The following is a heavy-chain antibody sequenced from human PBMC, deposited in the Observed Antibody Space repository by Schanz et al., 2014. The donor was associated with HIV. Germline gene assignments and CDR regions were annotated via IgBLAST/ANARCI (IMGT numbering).Heavy chain of an antibody. CDR2: ISYDGSNK. J-gene: IGHJ6*02. D-gene: IGHD3-22*01. V-gene: IGHV3-30*18. CDR1: GFTFNSYG. CDR3: AKDRNWYDSKYRGKGNYYYFYGMDF. Sequence: QVQLVESGGGVVQPGRSLRLSCAASGFTFNSYGMHWVRQAPGKGLEWVSVISYDGSNKKYADSVKGRFTISRDNSKNTLYLQMKSLRPEDTAVYYCAKDRNWYDSKYRGKGNYYYFYGMDFWGQGTTVTVSS.